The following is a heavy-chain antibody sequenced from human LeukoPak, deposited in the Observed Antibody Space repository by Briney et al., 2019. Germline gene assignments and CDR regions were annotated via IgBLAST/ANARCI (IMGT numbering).Heavy chain of an antibody. Sequence: GGSLRLSCAASGFTFSSYAMHWVRQAPGKGLEWVAVISYDGSNKYYADSVKGRFTISRDNSKNTLYLQMNSLSAEDTAVYFCARDLRYYTTGWYFDLWGRGTLVTVSS. V-gene: IGHV3-30*14. D-gene: IGHD3-3*01. CDR3: ARDLRYYTTGWYFDL. CDR1: GFTFSSYA. CDR2: ISYDGSNK. J-gene: IGHJ2*01.